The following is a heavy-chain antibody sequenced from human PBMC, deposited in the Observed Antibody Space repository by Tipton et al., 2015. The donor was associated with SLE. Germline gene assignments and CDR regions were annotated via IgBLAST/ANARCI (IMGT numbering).Heavy chain of an antibody. J-gene: IGHJ5*02. CDR3: ARDSGRRIYGDYGEGWFDP. CDR1: GGSISSGGYY. Sequence: LRLSCTVSGGSISSGGYYWSWIRQHPGKGLEWIGYIYYSGSTYYNPSLKSRVTISVDTSKNQFSLKLSSVTAADTAVYYCARDSGRRIYGDYGEGWFDPWGQGTLVTVSS. CDR2: IYYSGST. V-gene: IGHV4-31*03. D-gene: IGHD4-17*01.